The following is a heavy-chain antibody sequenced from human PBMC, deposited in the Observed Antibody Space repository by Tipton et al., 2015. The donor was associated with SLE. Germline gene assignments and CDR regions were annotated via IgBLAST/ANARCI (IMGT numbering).Heavy chain of an antibody. J-gene: IGHJ3*01. CDR2: INYSGNT. V-gene: IGHV4-34*08. CDR3: ATSLNYYDSSGPEG. CDR1: GGNFSGYY. D-gene: IGHD3-22*01. Sequence: TLSLTCAVYGGNFSGYYWSWIRQSPGKGLEWIGEINYSGNTKYNPSLKSRVTISVDTSKNQFSLNLNFMTAADTAMYYCATSLNYYDSSGPEGWGQGTMVSVSS.